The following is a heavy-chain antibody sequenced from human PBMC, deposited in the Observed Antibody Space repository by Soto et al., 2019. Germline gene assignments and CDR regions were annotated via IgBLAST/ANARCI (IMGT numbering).Heavy chain of an antibody. CDR3: ARGGILLWFGVPHDY. D-gene: IGHD3-10*01. V-gene: IGHV1-18*01. CDR2: ISGYSGNT. CDR1: GYTFTRYG. J-gene: IGHJ4*02. Sequence: VQLVQSGAEVKKPGASVKVSCKASGYTFTRYGFTWVRQAPGQGLEWMGWISGYSGNTNYAHKLRGRVTMTSDTSSRTPYMELRTQRSDDTSVYCWARGGILLWFGVPHDYWGQGTLVTVSS.